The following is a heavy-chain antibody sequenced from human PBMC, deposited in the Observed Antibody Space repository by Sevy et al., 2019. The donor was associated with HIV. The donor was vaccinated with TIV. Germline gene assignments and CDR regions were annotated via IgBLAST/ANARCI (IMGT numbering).Heavy chain of an antibody. V-gene: IGHV7-4-1*02. CDR2: INTNTGNP. D-gene: IGHD5-18*01. Sequence: ASVKVSCKASGYTFSSYSMNWVRQAPGQGLEWMGWINTNTGNPMYAQGFTGRFVISLDTSVSTAYLQISSLKAEDTAGYYCARGAYVDTAMVTFLAWGQGTTVTVSS. J-gene: IGHJ6*02. CDR1: GYTFSSYS. CDR3: ARGAYVDTAMVTFLA.